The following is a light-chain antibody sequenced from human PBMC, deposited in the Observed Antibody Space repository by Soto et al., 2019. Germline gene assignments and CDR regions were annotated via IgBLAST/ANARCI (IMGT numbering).Light chain of an antibody. J-gene: IGLJ2*01. CDR3: SSYKSSRSPVI. CDR2: DVS. V-gene: IGLV2-14*01. Sequence: QSALTQPASVSGSPGQSVTISCTGTSSDIGGYNFVSWYQQHPGRAPKLMIYDVSDRPSGVSDRFSASKSGNTASLTISGLQAEDEADYYCSSYKSSRSPVIFGGGTKVTVL. CDR1: SSDIGGYNF.